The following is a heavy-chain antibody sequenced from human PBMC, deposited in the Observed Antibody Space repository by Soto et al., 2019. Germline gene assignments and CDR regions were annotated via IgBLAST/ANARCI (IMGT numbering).Heavy chain of an antibody. CDR2: ISGSGGST. CDR1: GFTFSSYA. J-gene: IGHJ6*03. CDR3: AKEPRLVVVRIGGYYMDV. V-gene: IGHV3-23*01. Sequence: GGSLRLSCAASGFTFSSYAMSWVRQAPGKGLEWVSAISGSGGSTYYADSVKGRFTISRDNSKNTLYLQMNSLRAEDTAVYYCAKEPRLVVVRIGGYYMDVWGKGTTVTVSS. D-gene: IGHD2-2*01.